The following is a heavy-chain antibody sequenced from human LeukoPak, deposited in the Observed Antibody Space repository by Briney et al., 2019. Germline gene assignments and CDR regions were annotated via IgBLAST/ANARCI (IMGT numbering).Heavy chain of an antibody. J-gene: IGHJ4*02. CDR3: ARDPSSGYYYYFDY. Sequence: PGGSLRLSCAASGFTFSSYAMHWVRQAPGKGLEWVAVISYDGSNKYYADSVKGRFTIFRDNSKNTLYLQMNSLRAEDTAVYYCARDPSSGYYYYFDYWGQGTLVTVSS. CDR2: ISYDGSNK. V-gene: IGHV3-30-3*01. CDR1: GFTFSSYA. D-gene: IGHD3-22*01.